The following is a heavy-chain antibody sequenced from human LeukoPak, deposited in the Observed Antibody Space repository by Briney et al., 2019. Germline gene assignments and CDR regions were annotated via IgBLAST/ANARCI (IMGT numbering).Heavy chain of an antibody. V-gene: IGHV1-8*02. CDR2: MNPNSGNT. Sequence: GASVKVSCKASGYTFTGYYMHWVRQATGQGLEWMGWMNPNSGNTGYAQKFQGRVTMTRNTSISTAYMELSSLRSEDTAVYYCARGRRYDILTGDYWGQGTLVTVSS. J-gene: IGHJ4*02. CDR1: GYTFTGYY. CDR3: ARGRRYDILTGDY. D-gene: IGHD3-9*01.